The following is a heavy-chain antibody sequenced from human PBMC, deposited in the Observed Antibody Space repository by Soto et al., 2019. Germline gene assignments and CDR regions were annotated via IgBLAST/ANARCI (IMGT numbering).Heavy chain of an antibody. CDR2: IIPILGIA. CDR3: AREESLGYFDY. Sequence: ASVKVCCKACGGTFSSYTIRWVGQAPGQGLEWMGRIIPILGIANYAQKFQGRVTITADKSTSTAYMELSSLRSEDTAVYYCAREESLGYFDYWGQGTLVTV. J-gene: IGHJ4*02. CDR1: GGTFSSYT. D-gene: IGHD3-16*01. V-gene: IGHV1-69*04.